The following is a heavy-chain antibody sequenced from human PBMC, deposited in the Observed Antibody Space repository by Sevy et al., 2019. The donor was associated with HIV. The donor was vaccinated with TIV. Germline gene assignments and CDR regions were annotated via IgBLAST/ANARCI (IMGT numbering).Heavy chain of an antibody. CDR3: ARGGGYDPKGPDY. CDR1: GYTFSSYD. V-gene: IGHV1-8*01. D-gene: IGHD5-12*01. CDR2: MNPNSGNT. J-gene: IGHJ4*02. Sequence: ASVKVSCKASGYTFSSYDIKWVRQATGQGLEWMGWMNPNSGNTGYAQKFKGRVTMTMNASISTAYMELSSLRSEDTAVYYCARGGGYDPKGPDYWGQGTLVTVSS.